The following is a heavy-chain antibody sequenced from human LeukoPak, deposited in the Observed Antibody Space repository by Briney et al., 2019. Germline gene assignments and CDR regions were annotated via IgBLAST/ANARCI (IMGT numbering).Heavy chain of an antibody. CDR1: GYTFTSYG. CDR3: ARDPHLRSSAAMGYNWFDP. D-gene: IGHD3-16*01. Sequence: ASVKVSCKASGYTFTSYGISWVRQAPGQGLEWMGWISAYNGSTNYAQKLQGRVTMTTDTSTSTAYMELRSLRSDDTAVYYCARDPHLRSSAAMGYNWFDPWGQGTLVTVSS. CDR2: ISAYNGST. V-gene: IGHV1-18*01. J-gene: IGHJ5*02.